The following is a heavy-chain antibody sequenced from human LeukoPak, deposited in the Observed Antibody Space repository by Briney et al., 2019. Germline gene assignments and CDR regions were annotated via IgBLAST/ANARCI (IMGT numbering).Heavy chain of an antibody. CDR3: AHRRTDQATTRGRFYYYMDV. D-gene: IGHD1/OR15-1a*01. J-gene: IGHJ6*03. CDR1: GFSLSTFGVG. V-gene: IGHV2-5*02. CDR2: IYWDDDK. Sequence: SGPTLVKPTQTLTLTCTISGFSLSTFGVGVAWIRQPPGKALEWLALIYWDDDKRYSPSLKSRLTITKDTSKSQVVLTLTNTDPVDTATYYCAHRRTDQATTRGRFYYYMDVWGKGTTVTVSS.